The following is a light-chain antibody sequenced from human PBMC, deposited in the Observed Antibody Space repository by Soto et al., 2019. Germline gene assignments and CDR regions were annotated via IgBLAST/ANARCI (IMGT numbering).Light chain of an antibody. CDR3: QQRSNCPLT. CDR2: DAS. V-gene: IGKV3-11*01. CDR1: QSVSSY. Sequence: EIVVTQSPATLSLSPGERATLSCRASQSVSSYLAWYQQKPGQAPRLLIYDASNRATGIPARFSGSGSGTDFTLTISSLEPEDFAVDYCQQRSNCPLTFGGGTKVEIK. J-gene: IGKJ4*01.